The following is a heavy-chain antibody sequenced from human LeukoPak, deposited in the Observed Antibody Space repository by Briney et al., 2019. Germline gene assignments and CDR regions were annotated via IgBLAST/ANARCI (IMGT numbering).Heavy chain of an antibody. CDR1: GYTFTGYY. CDR2: FDPEDGET. J-gene: IGHJ4*02. V-gene: IGHV1-24*01. D-gene: IGHD3-22*01. CDR3: ATASTYYYDSSGYLFGY. Sequence: ASVKVSCKASGYTFTGYYMHWVRQAPGKGLEWMGGFDPEDGETIYAQKFQGRVTMTEDTSTDTAYMELSSLRSEDTAVYYCATASTYYYDSSGYLFGYWGQGTLVTVSS.